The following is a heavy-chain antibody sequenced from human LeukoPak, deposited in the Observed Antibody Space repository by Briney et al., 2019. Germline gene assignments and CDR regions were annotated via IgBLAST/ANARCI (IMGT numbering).Heavy chain of an antibody. Sequence: SSETLSLTCTVSGGSISSYYWSWIRQPPGKGLEWIGYIYYSRSTNYNPSLKSRVTISVDTSKNQFSLKLSSVTAADTAVYYCARLEYDILTGSRQFDYWGQGTLVTVSS. D-gene: IGHD3-9*01. CDR3: ARLEYDILTGSRQFDY. J-gene: IGHJ4*02. CDR2: IYYSRST. V-gene: IGHV4-59*08. CDR1: GGSISSYY.